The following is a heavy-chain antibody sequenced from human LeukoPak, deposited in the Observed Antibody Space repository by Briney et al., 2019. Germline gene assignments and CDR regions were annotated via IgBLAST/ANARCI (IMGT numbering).Heavy chain of an antibody. CDR2: IKSKTDGGTT. Sequence: SGGSLRLSCAASGFTFSSYAMSWVRQAPGKGLEWVGRIKSKTDGGTTDYAAPVKGRFTISRDDSKNTLYLQMNSLKTEDTAVYYCTTGGDNWNYYGLFDYWGQGTLVTVSS. V-gene: IGHV3-15*01. J-gene: IGHJ4*02. CDR1: GFTFSSYA. CDR3: TTGGDNWNYYGLFDY. D-gene: IGHD1-7*01.